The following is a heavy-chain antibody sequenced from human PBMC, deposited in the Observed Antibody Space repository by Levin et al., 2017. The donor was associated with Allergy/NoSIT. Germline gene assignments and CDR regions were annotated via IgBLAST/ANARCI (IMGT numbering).Heavy chain of an antibody. CDR3: ARRTTSYYSWGVRFDY. J-gene: IGHJ4*02. Sequence: LGASVKVSCKASGYTFSGYYLHWLRQAPGQGLEWMGWINPKSGDTNYAQKFQGRVTMTRDTSVSTAYMELNSLTFDDTALYYCARRTTSYYSWGVRFDYWGQGPRVTVSS. D-gene: IGHD1-26*01. CDR2: INPKSGDT. CDR1: GYTFSGYY. V-gene: IGHV1-2*03.